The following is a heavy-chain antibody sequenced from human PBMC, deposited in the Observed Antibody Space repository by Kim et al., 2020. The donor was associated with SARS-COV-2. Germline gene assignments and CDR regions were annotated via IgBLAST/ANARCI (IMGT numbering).Heavy chain of an antibody. J-gene: IGHJ3*02. CDR2: AGDQ. Sequence: AGDQFYPGSVKGRFTISREDAKNSLFLQMNGLRAGDTAVYYCVRWAFDIWGQGTMVTVSS. V-gene: IGHV3-13*05. CDR3: VRWAFDI.